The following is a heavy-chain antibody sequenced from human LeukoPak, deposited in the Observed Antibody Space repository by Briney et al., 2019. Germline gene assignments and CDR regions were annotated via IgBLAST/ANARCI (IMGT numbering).Heavy chain of an antibody. CDR1: GYTFIGYY. CDR3: AKPTCTNGVCYSFDAFDI. D-gene: IGHD2-8*01. CDR2: INPNSGGT. Sequence: EASVKVSCKASGYTFIGYYMHWVRQAPGQGLEWMGWINPNSGGTNYAQKFQGRVTMTRDTSISTAYMELSRLRSDDTAVYYCAKPTCTNGVCYSFDAFDIWGQGTMVTVSS. V-gene: IGHV1-2*02. J-gene: IGHJ3*02.